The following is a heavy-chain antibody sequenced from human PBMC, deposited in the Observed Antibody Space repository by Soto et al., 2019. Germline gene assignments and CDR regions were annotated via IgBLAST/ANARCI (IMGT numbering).Heavy chain of an antibody. Sequence: QVQLQESGPGLVKPSQTLSLTCTVSGGSISSGGYYWSWIRQHPGKGLEWIGYIYYSGSTYYNPSLKSRVTISVDTSKNQFSLKLSSVTAADTAVYYCAREAYYDSSGYYRKFDYYYGMDVWGQGTTVTVSS. V-gene: IGHV4-31*03. CDR2: IYYSGST. CDR1: GGSISSGGYY. D-gene: IGHD3-22*01. J-gene: IGHJ6*02. CDR3: AREAYYDSSGYYRKFDYYYGMDV.